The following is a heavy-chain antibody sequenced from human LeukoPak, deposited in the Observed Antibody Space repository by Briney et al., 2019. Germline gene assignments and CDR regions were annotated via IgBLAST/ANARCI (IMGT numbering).Heavy chain of an antibody. CDR2: INPNSGGT. Sequence: ASVKVSCKASGYTFTGYYMHWVRQAPGQGLEWMGWINPNSGGTNYAQKFQGRVTMTRDTSISTAYMELSRLRSDDTAVYYCARVGNIWSSPTTMGVDYWGQGTLVTVSS. V-gene: IGHV1-2*02. J-gene: IGHJ4*02. CDR3: ARVGNIWSSPTTMGVDY. D-gene: IGHD1-1*01. CDR1: GYTFTGYY.